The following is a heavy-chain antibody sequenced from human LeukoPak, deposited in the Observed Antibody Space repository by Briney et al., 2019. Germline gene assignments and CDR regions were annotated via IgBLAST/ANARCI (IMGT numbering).Heavy chain of an antibody. D-gene: IGHD6-13*01. CDR2: IYYSGST. CDR1: GGSIRSSSYY. J-gene: IGHJ5*02. Sequence: SGTLPLTCTVSGGSIRSSSYYWGWIRQPPGKGLEWIGSIYYSGSTYHNPSLKSRVTVSVDTSRNQFSLQLSSVTAADTAVYYCTRLIAACGIDPWGEGTRVNVSS. CDR3: TRLIAACGIDP. V-gene: IGHV4-39*01.